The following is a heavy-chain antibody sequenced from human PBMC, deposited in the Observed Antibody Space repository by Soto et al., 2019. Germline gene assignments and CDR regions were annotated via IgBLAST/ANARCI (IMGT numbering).Heavy chain of an antibody. CDR2: IIPILGIA. V-gene: IGHV1-69*02. CDR1: GGTFSSYT. J-gene: IGHJ4*02. CDR3: ASIMSYGAIDY. D-gene: IGHD3-10*01. Sequence: QVQLVQSGAEVKKPGSSVKVSCKASGGTFSSYTISWVRQAPGQGLEWMGRIIPILGIANYAQKFQGRVTITADNSKNTAYMELSSLRSEDSALYYCASIMSYGAIDYLGQGVLGTVSS.